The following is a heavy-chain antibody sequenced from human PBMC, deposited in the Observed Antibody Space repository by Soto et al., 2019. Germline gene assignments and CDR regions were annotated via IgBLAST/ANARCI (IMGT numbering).Heavy chain of an antibody. J-gene: IGHJ6*02. CDR1: GFTFSSYS. CDR2: ISSSSSYI. CDR3: AREGYDVQGGDYSMDV. V-gene: IGHV3-21*01. Sequence: SGGSLRLSCAASGFTFSSYSMNWVRQAPGKGLEWVSSISSSSSYIYYADSVKGRFTISRDNAKNSLYLQMNSLRAEDTAVYYCAREGYDVQGGDYSMDVWGQGTTVTVSS. D-gene: IGHD5-12*01.